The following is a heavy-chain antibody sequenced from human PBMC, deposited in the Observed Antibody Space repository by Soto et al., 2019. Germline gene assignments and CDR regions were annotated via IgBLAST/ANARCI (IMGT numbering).Heavy chain of an antibody. D-gene: IGHD2-2*01. CDR3: AKDKGGRYCSRTSCLYSFDY. CDR2: ISDSGST. Sequence: GGSLRLSCAASGFIVSNTYMSWVRQAPGKGLEWVSTISDSGSTYYADSVKGRFTISRDNSKNTLYLEMNSLRAEDTAVYYCAKDKGGRYCSRTSCLYSFDYWGQGTLVTVSS. J-gene: IGHJ4*02. CDR1: GFIVSNTY. V-gene: IGHV3-23*01.